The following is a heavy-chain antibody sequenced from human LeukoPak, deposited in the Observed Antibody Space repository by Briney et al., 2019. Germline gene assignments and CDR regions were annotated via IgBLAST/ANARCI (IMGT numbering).Heavy chain of an antibody. D-gene: IGHD2-2*01. J-gene: IGHJ4*02. CDR1: GGSFSEYY. V-gene: IGHV4-34*01. CDR3: ARTEVVYPLSSMF. Sequence: PSETLSLTCAVYGGSFSEYYWKWIRQPPGKGLEWIGEINHSGSTNYNPSLKSRVTISEDTSKNQFSLNLTSVTAADTAVYYCARTEVVYPLSSMFWGQGTLVTVSS. CDR2: INHSGST.